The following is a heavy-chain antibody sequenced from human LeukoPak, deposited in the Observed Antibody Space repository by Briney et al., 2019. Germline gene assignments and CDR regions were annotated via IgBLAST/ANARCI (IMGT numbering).Heavy chain of an antibody. CDR1: GYTFTPFY. D-gene: IGHD3-22*01. Sequence: GASVKLSCKASGYTFTPFYIHSGRRAPGQGREWLGIIHPIGGSTRYAQKFQGRVTMTRDTSTSTVYMELSSLRSEDTAVYYCARDNYYDSSGYYHDAFDIWGQGTMVTVSS. CDR2: IHPIGGST. V-gene: IGHV1-46*01. J-gene: IGHJ3*02. CDR3: ARDNYYDSSGYYHDAFDI.